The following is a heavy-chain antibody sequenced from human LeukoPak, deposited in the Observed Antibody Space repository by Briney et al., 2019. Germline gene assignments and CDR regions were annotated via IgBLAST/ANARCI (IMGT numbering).Heavy chain of an antibody. V-gene: IGHV4-61*02. CDR2: IYTSGST. Sequence: PSETLSLTCTVSGGSISSGSYYWSWIRQPAGKGLEWIGRIYTSGSTNYNPSLKSRVTISVDTSKNQFSLKLSSVTAADTAVYYCARQPIAMAEGYWFDPWGQGTLVTVSS. CDR3: ARQPIAMAEGYWFDP. J-gene: IGHJ5*02. D-gene: IGHD6-19*01. CDR1: GGSISSGSYY.